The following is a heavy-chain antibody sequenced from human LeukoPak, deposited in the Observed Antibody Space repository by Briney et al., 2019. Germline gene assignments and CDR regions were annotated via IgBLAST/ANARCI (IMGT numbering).Heavy chain of an antibody. CDR3: TREFQGNGFDY. V-gene: IGHV3-49*03. CDR2: IRSKAYGGTT. J-gene: IGHJ4*02. Sequence: PGRSLRLSCTASGFTFGDYAMSWFRQAPGKGLEWVGFIRSKAYGGTTEYAASVKGRFTISRDDSKSIAYLQMNSLKTEDTAAYYCTREFQGNGFDYWGQGTLVTVSS. D-gene: IGHD2-8*01. CDR1: GFTFGDYA.